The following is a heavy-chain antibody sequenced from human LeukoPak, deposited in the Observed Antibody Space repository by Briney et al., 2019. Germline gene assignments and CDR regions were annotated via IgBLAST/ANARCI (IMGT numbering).Heavy chain of an antibody. CDR3: ARTRGGGSCDY. CDR2: ISSSSSYI. D-gene: IGHD2-15*01. V-gene: IGHV3-21*01. Sequence: GGSLRLSCAASGFTFSSYAMSWVRQAPGKGLEWVSSISSSSSYIYYADSVKGRFTISRDNAKNSLYLQMNSLRAEDTAVYYCARTRGGGSCDYWGQGTLVTVSS. CDR1: GFTFSSYA. J-gene: IGHJ4*02.